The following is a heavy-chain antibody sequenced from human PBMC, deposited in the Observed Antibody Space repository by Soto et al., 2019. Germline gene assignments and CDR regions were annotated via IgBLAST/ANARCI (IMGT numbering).Heavy chain of an antibody. V-gene: IGHV4-59*01. CDR3: ARSVAVPGAHIDY. D-gene: IGHD6-19*01. CDR2: VYYTGST. Sequence: LSLTCSVSGGSIRGSYWSWIRQSPGKGLEWLGYVYYTGSTNYSPSLRSRVSISVDTSKNEFSLRLSSVTAADTAVYFCARSVAVPGAHIDYWGQGTQVTVSS. J-gene: IGHJ4*02. CDR1: GGSIRGSY.